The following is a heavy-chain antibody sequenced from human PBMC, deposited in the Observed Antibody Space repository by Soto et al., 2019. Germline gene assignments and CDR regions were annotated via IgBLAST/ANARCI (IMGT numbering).Heavy chain of an antibody. CDR2: APYDAYSL. Sequence: QVHLAESGGGVVQPGGSLRLSCFASGFTFTSSGMNWVRQVPGRGLEWVALAPYDAYSLSYAESVRGRFIISRDNSNNSIYLQMNSLRPDDTGVYYCAKNTYNGIYRGDAFDSWGQGIRVTVSS. J-gene: IGHJ4*02. CDR3: AKNTYNGIYRGDAFDS. CDR1: GFTFTSSG. D-gene: IGHD1-26*01. V-gene: IGHV3-30*02.